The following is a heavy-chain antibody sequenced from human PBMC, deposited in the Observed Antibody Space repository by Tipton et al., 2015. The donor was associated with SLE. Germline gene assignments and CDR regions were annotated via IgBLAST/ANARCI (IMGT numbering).Heavy chain of an antibody. CDR2: INTDGTIT. V-gene: IGHV3-74*01. Sequence: SLRLSCAAPGFTFSNYWMHWVRQVPGKGLVWVARINTDGTITTYADSAKGRFTISRDSAENTLHLEMNSLRAEDTAVYFCARDRLGSGWYGGVSGFDYWGQGTLVTVSS. CDR1: GFTFSNYW. CDR3: ARDRLGSGWYGGVSGFDY. J-gene: IGHJ4*02. D-gene: IGHD6-19*01.